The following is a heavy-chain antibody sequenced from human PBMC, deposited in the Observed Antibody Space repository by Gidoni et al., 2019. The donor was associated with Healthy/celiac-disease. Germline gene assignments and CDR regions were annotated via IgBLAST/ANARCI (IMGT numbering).Heavy chain of an antibody. CDR1: GFTFSSYA. J-gene: IGHJ6*02. CDR3: AKGYCSSTSCTDGMDV. Sequence: EVQLLESGGGLVQPGGSLRLSCAASGFTFSSYAMSWVRQAPGKGLEWVSAISGSGGSTYYADSVKGRFTISRDNAKNTLYLQMNSLRAEDTAVYYCAKGYCSSTSCTDGMDVWGQGTTVTVSS. V-gene: IGHV3-23*01. CDR2: ISGSGGST. D-gene: IGHD2-2*01.